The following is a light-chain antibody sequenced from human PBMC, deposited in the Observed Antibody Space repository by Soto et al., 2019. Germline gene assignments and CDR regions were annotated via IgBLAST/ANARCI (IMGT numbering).Light chain of an antibody. J-gene: IGLJ2*01. V-gene: IGLV1-40*01. CDR1: SSNIGAGYD. Sequence: QSVLTQSPSVSGAPGQRVTISCTGSSSNIGAGYDVHWYQQLPGTAPKLLIFANINRPSGVPDRFSGSKSGTSASLAISGLQSEDEADYFCSAWDDRLSGRLFGGGTKLTVL. CDR2: ANI. CDR3: SAWDDRLSGRL.